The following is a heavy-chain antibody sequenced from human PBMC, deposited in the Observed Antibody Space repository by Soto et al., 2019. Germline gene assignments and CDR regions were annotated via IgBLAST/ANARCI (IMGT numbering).Heavy chain of an antibody. D-gene: IGHD1-1*01. CDR2: IIPIFGTA. CDR1: VSPITSSA. CDR3: ARPRPYNWIGGALVYG. J-gene: IGHJ6*01. Sequence: WTDCVSPITSSAIRCLRQSPGQGLEWMGGIIPIFGTANYAQKFQGRVTITADKSTSTAYMELSSLRSEDTAVYYFARPRPYNWIGGALVYG. V-gene: IGHV1-69*06.